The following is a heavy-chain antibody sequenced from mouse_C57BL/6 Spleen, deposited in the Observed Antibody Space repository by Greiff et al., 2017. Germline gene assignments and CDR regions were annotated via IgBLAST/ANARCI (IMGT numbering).Heavy chain of an antibody. CDR2: ISYDGSN. D-gene: IGHD2-2*01. Sequence: VQLKESGPGLVKPSQSLSLTCSVTGYSITSGYYWNWIRQFPGNKLEWMGYISYDGSNNYNPSLKNRISITRDTSKNQFFLKLNSVTTEDTATYYCAREDMVTTFDYWGQGTTLTVSS. V-gene: IGHV3-6*01. J-gene: IGHJ2*01. CDR1: GYSITSGYY. CDR3: AREDMVTTFDY.